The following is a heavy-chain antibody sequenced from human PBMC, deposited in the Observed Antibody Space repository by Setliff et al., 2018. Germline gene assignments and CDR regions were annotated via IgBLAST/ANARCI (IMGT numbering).Heavy chain of an antibody. CDR2: IYYSGST. V-gene: IGHV4-61*01. CDR3: AICRYQVPYNY. CDR1: GESIDSVATGNHY. D-gene: IGHD2-2*01. J-gene: IGHJ4*02. Sequence: SETLSLTCIVSGESIDSVATGNHYWNWIRQPPGKGLEWIGYIYYSGSTNYNPSLKSRVTISVDTSKNQFSLRLSSVTAADTAVYYCAICRYQVPYNYWGQGSLVTVSS.